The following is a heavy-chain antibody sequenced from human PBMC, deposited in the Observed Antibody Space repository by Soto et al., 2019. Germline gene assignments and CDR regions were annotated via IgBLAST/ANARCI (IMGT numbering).Heavy chain of an antibody. V-gene: IGHV1-8*01. Sequence: ASVKVSCKASGYTFTSYDINWVRQATGQGLEWMGWMNPNSGNTGYAQKFQGRVTMTRNTSISTAYMELSSLRSEDTAVYYCARVGSTEDAFAISGQGTMVTVSS. CDR1: GYTFTSYD. CDR3: ARVGSTEDAFAI. D-gene: IGHD2-2*01. CDR2: MNPNSGNT. J-gene: IGHJ3*02.